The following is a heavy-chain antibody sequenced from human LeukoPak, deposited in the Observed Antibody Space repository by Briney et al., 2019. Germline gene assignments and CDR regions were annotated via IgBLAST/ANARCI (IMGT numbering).Heavy chain of an antibody. CDR1: RFTFSTYW. Sequence: GGSLRLSCAASRFTFSTYWMHWVRQAPGKGLVWVSRIHSDGSSTSYADSVKGRFTISRDNAKNTLYLQMNSLRAEDTAVYYCARENKWLPTSDAFDIWGQGTMVTVSS. J-gene: IGHJ3*02. CDR2: IHSDGSST. D-gene: IGHD3-22*01. V-gene: IGHV3-74*01. CDR3: ARENKWLPTSDAFDI.